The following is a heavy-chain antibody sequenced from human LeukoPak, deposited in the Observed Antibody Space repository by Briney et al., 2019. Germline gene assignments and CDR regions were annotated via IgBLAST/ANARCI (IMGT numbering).Heavy chain of an antibody. J-gene: IGHJ4*02. CDR1: GFTVSSNY. Sequence: GGSLRLSCAASGFTVSSNYMSWVRQAPGKGLEWVSVIYSGGSTYYADSVKGRFTISRDNSKNTLYLQMNSLRSEDTAVYYCARGRGTSCSGDWGQGTLVTVSS. V-gene: IGHV3-53*05. D-gene: IGHD2-2*01. CDR3: ARGRGTSCSGD. CDR2: IYSGGST.